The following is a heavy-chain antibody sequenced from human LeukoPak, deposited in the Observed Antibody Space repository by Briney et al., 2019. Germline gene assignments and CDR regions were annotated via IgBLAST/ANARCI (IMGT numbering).Heavy chain of an antibody. V-gene: IGHV4-59*01. D-gene: IGHD3-3*01. Sequence: SETLSLTCTVSGGSISSYYWSWIRQPPGKGLEWIGYIYYSGSTNYNPSLKSRVTISVDTSKNQFSLKLSSVTAADTAVYYCAREGGFYRPLDYSGQGTLVTVSS. CDR3: AREGGFYRPLDY. J-gene: IGHJ4*02. CDR1: GGSISSYY. CDR2: IYYSGST.